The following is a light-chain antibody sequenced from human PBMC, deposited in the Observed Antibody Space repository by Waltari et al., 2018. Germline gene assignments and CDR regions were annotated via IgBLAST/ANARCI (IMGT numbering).Light chain of an antibody. V-gene: IGLV3-21*01. CDR1: NIESKS. J-gene: IGLJ1*01. CDR2: YDN. CDR3: QVWDANTDPGV. Sequence: SYVLTQPPSVSVAPGETARITCGGNNIESKSVHWYRQRPGQAPVVVISYDNDRAAGSPERFSGANAGNTATLTISRVEAGDEADYYGQVWDANTDPGVFGTGTEVTVL.